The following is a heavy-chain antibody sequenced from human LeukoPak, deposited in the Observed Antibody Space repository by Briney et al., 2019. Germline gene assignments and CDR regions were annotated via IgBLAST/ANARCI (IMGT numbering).Heavy chain of an antibody. CDR3: ARAGYSGYDYWYFDL. V-gene: IGHV3-23*01. J-gene: IGHJ2*01. Sequence: GGSLRLSCPASGFTLTSYGMSWVRQAPGKGLEWVSGISGSAGSTHYADSVKGRFTISRDDSKNTLYLQMNSLRSEDTAVYYCARAGYSGYDYWYFDLWGRGTLVTVSS. CDR1: GFTLTSYG. CDR2: ISGSAGST. D-gene: IGHD5-12*01.